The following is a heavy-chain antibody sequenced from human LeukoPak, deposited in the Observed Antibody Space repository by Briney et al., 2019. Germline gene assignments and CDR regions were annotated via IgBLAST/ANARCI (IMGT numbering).Heavy chain of an antibody. CDR2: IYSGGST. CDR3: ARNWFDP. J-gene: IGHJ5*02. V-gene: IGHV3-53*05. Sequence: GGSLRLSCAASGFTVSSDYMSWVRQAPGKGLEWVSVIYSGGSTYYADSVKGRFTISRDKSKNTVYLQMNSLRFEDTAMYYCARNWFDPWGQGTLVTVSP. CDR1: GFTVSSDY.